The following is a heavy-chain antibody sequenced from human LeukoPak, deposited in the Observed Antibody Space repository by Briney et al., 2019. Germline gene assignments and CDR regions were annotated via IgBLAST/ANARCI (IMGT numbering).Heavy chain of an antibody. D-gene: IGHD4-17*01. CDR2: ISAYNGNT. CDR3: AREGDYGDYVVFDY. V-gene: IGHV1-18*01. J-gene: IGHJ4*02. Sequence: ASVKVSCKASGGTFSSYGISWVRQAPGQGLEWMGWISAYNGNTNYAQKLQGRVTMTTDTSTSTAYMELRSLRSDDTAVYYCAREGDYGDYVVFDYWGQGTLVTVSS. CDR1: GGTFSSYG.